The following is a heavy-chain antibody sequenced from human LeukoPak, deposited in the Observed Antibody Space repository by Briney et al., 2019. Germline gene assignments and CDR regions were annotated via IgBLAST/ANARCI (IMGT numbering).Heavy chain of an antibody. D-gene: IGHD3-22*01. CDR3: AKDYYDSSGYYFGDAFDI. CDR2: ISGSGGST. CDR1: GFTFSSYA. J-gene: IGHJ3*02. V-gene: IGHV3-23*01. Sequence: PGGSLRLSCAASGFTFSSYAMSWVRQAPGKGLEWVSAISGSGGSTYYADSVKGRLTISRDNSKNTLYLQMNSLRAEDTAVYYCAKDYYDSSGYYFGDAFDIWGQGTMVTVSS.